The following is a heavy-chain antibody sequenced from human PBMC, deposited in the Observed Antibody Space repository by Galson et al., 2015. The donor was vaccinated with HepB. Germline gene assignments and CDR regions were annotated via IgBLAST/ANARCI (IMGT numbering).Heavy chain of an antibody. CDR2: TYYRSKWYN. V-gene: IGHV6-1*01. J-gene: IGHJ4*02. Sequence: CAISGDSVSSNSAAWNWIRQSPSRGLEWLGRTYYRSKWYNDYEVSVKSRIIINPDTSKNQFSLQLNSVTPEDTAVYYCARAREPVVKGGVDYWGQGTLVTVSS. CDR3: ARAREPVVKGGVDY. CDR1: GDSVSSNSAA. D-gene: IGHD1-14*01.